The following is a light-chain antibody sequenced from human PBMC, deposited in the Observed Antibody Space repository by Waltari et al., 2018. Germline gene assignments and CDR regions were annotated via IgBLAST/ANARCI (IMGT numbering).Light chain of an antibody. V-gene: IGKV3-20*01. CDR3: QHYLRLPVA. Sequence: EIVLTQSPDTLSLSPGERATLFCRASQSLNRALAWYQQKPGQAPRLLIYGVSTRATGIPDRFSGSGSGADFSLTITRLEPEDFAVYYCQHYLRLPVAFGQGTKVDIK. CDR2: GVS. J-gene: IGKJ1*01. CDR1: QSLNRA.